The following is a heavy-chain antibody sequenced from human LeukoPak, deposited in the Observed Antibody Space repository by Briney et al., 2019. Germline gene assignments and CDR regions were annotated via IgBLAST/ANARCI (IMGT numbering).Heavy chain of an antibody. CDR2: ISGGST. Sequence: GGSLRLSCAVAGFTFSNYPMSWVRQAPGKGLEWVSAISGGSTFYADSVKGRFTISRDNSKNTLYLQIDSLRAEDTAVYYCAKVPAVAGKKNWFDPWGLGTLVTVSS. J-gene: IGHJ5*02. CDR3: AKVPAVAGKKNWFDP. V-gene: IGHV3-23*01. D-gene: IGHD6-19*01. CDR1: GFTFSNYP.